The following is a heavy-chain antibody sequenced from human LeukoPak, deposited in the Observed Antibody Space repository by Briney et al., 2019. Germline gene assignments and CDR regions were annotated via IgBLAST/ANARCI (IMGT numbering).Heavy chain of an antibody. CDR3: ARDRSGYDDAFDI. D-gene: IGHD5-12*01. J-gene: IGHJ3*02. CDR1: GGSISSYY. CDR2: IYTSGST. Sequence: SETLSLTCTVSGGSISSYYWSWLRQPAGKGLEWIGRIYTSGSTNYNPSLKSRVTMSVDTSKNQFSLKLSPVTAADTAVYYCARDRSGYDDAFDIWGQGTMVTVSS. V-gene: IGHV4-4*07.